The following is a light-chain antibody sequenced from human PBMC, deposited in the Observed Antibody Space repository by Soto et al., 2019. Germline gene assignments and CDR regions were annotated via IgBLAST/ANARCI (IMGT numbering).Light chain of an antibody. CDR2: GAS. V-gene: IGKV3-20*01. Sequence: ETVLTQSPCTLSLSPGETATLSFRASQTVTTNYLAWYQQKPDQAPSLPLYGASSRATGIPDRFSGSGSGTDFTLTISRLEPDDFAVYYCQQYGSSVLTFGQGTKLEIK. CDR1: QTVTTNY. J-gene: IGKJ2*01. CDR3: QQYGSSVLT.